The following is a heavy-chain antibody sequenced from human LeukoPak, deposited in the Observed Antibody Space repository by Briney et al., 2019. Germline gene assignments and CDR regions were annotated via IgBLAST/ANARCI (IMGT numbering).Heavy chain of an antibody. D-gene: IGHD1-26*01. CDR1: GFTFSSYW. J-gene: IGHJ4*02. Sequence: GGSLRLSCVASGFTFSSYWMHWVRQAPGKGLVWVSRINTDGSHTGYADSVRGRFTVSRDNARNTLYLQMNSLRAEDTAVYYCARIIVGATGVDYWGQGTLVTVSS. V-gene: IGHV3-74*01. CDR2: INTDGSHT. CDR3: ARIIVGATGVDY.